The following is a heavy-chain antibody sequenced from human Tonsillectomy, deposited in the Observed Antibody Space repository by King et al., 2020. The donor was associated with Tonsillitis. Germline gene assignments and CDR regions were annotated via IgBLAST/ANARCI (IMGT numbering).Heavy chain of an antibody. Sequence: VQLVESGGGVVQPGGSLRLSCAASGFPFSTYAMHWVRQAPGKGLEWGAFLRSDGSIKNYADSVKGRFIISRDNSKNTLYLQMNSLTAEDTAVYYCAADGYNYWGQGTLVTVSS. CDR1: GFPFSTYA. CDR2: LRSDGSIK. J-gene: IGHJ4*02. CDR3: AADGYNY. D-gene: IGHD5-24*01. V-gene: IGHV3-30*02.